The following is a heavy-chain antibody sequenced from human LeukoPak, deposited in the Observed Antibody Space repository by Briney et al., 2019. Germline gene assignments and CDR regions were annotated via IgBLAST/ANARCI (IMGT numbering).Heavy chain of an antibody. V-gene: IGHV1-2*02. CDR3: ARDACCYGSGSYDDY. CDR2: INPNSGGT. Sequence: VASVRVSCKASGYTFTGYYMHWVRQAPGQGLEWMGWINPNSGGTNYAQKFQGRVTMTRDTSISTAYMELSRLRSDDTAVYYCARDACCYGSGSYDDYWGQGTLVTVSS. J-gene: IGHJ4*02. D-gene: IGHD3-10*01. CDR1: GYTFTGYY.